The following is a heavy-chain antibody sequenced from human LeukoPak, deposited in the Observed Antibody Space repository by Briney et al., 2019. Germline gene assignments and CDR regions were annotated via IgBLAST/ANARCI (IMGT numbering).Heavy chain of an antibody. J-gene: IGHJ3*02. Sequence: SETLSLTCTVSGGSLSSHYWSWIRQPAGKGLEWIGRIYTSGSTNYNPSLKSRVTMSVETSKNQFSLKLSSVTAADAAVYYGARFSLGIAVAGTGEAFDMWGQGKMVTVSS. D-gene: IGHD6-19*01. CDR1: GGSLSSHY. CDR3: ARFSLGIAVAGTGEAFDM. CDR2: IYTSGST. V-gene: IGHV4-4*07.